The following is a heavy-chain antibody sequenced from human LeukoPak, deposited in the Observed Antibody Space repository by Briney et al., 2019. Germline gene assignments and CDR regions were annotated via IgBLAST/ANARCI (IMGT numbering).Heavy chain of an antibody. V-gene: IGHV3-74*01. CDR2: INSDGSST. CDR1: GFTFSSYW. J-gene: IGHJ5*02. D-gene: IGHD1-1*01. CDR3: ARGFAGNWFDP. Sequence: GGSLRLSCAASGFTFSSYWMHWVRQAPGKGLVWVSRINSDGSSTIYADSVKGRFTISRDNAKNTLYLQMNSLRAEDTAVYYCARGFAGNWFDPWGQGTLVTVSS.